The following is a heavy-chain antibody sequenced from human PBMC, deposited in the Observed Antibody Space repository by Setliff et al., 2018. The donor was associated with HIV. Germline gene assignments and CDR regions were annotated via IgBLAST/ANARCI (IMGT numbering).Heavy chain of an antibody. D-gene: IGHD3-16*01. J-gene: IGHJ4*02. Sequence: ASVKVSCKASGGTFRSYSINWVRQAPGQGLEWMGTIIPFIDATHYAQSFQGRLTITADESSNTAYMELSSLRLHDTAVYYCAKAAVEMTTIAFGGPPGYWGQGTLVT. V-gene: IGHV1-69*11. CDR3: AKAAVEMTTIAFGGPPGY. CDR2: IIPFIDAT. CDR1: GGTFRSYS.